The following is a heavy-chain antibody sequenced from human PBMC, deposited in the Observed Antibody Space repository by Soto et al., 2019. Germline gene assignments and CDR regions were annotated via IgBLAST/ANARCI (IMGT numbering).Heavy chain of an antibody. V-gene: IGHV3-11*01. D-gene: IGHD3-9*01. CDR2: ISSSGSGI. CDR3: ARDPPYYDILTGYYYLFDY. Sequence: QVQLVESGGGLVKPGGSLRLSCAASGFTFSDYYMSWIRQAPGKGLEWLSYISSSGSGIYYADSVKGRFTISRDNAKNSLYLQMDSLRAEDTAVYYCARDPPYYDILTGYYYLFDYWGQGTLVTVSS. J-gene: IGHJ4*02. CDR1: GFTFSDYY.